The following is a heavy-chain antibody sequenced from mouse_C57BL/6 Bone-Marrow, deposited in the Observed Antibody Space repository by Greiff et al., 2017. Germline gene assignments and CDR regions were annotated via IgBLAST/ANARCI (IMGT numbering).Heavy chain of an antibody. D-gene: IGHD1-1*01. J-gene: IGHJ2*01. CDR3: ARWGYGRNYDIDY. CDR1: GFTFSSYA. Sequence: DVKLVQSGGGLVKPGGSLKLSCAASGFTFSSYAMAWVRQTPGQRLEWVANISAGGSYTNYHEKVKGRFTIAADKAKSKPYLQMSHLKSEDTAMYYCARWGYGRNYDIDYWGQGTTLTVSS. CDR2: ISAGGSYT. V-gene: IGHV5-4*03.